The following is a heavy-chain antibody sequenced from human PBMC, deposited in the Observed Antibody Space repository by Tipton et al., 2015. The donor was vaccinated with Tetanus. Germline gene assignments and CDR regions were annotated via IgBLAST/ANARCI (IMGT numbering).Heavy chain of an antibody. J-gene: IGHJ4*02. D-gene: IGHD4-17*01. CDR2: IYYSGST. Sequence: TLSLTCTVSGGSISSSSYYWGWIRQPPGKGLEWIGSIYYSGSTYYNPSLKSRVTISVDTSKNQFSLKLSSVTAADTAVYYCASDYGDYYFDYWGQGTLVTVSS. CDR3: ASDYGDYYFDY. CDR1: GGSISSSSYY. V-gene: IGHV4-39*01.